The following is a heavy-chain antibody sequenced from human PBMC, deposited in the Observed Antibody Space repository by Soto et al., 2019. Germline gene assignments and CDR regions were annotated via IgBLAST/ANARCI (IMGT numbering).Heavy chain of an antibody. V-gene: IGHV4-39*01. CDR2: IYYSGST. Sequence: SETLSLTCTVSGGSISSSSYYWGWIRQPPGKGLEWIGSIYYSGSTYYNPSLKSRVTISVDTSKNQFSLKLSSVTAADTAVYYCARLGDYDYIWGSYRYPEKYYFDYWGQGTLVTVSS. CDR1: GGSISSSSYY. CDR3: ARLGDYDYIWGSYRYPEKYYFDY. D-gene: IGHD3-16*02. J-gene: IGHJ4*02.